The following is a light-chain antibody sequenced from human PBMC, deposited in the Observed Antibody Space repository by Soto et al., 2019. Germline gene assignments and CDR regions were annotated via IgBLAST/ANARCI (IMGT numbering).Light chain of an antibody. CDR2: GAS. CDR1: QSVGSD. V-gene: IGKV3-15*01. Sequence: EIVMTQSPATLSVSPGEGATLSCRASQSVGSDLAWYQQKPGQPPRLLIYGASTRATGIPARFSGGGSGTDFSLTISSLQSEDFAVYYCQQLTNWPPYTFGQGTKLEIK. J-gene: IGKJ2*01. CDR3: QQLTNWPPYT.